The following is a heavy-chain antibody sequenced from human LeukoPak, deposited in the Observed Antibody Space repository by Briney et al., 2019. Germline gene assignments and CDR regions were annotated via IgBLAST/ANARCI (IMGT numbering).Heavy chain of an antibody. CDR2: IYSGDTT. Sequence: GGSLRLSCAASGFSVSASYMSWVRQAPGKGLEWVSVIYSGDTTYYADSVKGRFTISRDNSQNTLYLQMNSLRAGDTAVYYCVRPRPYDIFPGDWGQGTLVTVSS. J-gene: IGHJ4*02. D-gene: IGHD3-9*01. CDR3: VRPRPYDIFPGD. V-gene: IGHV3-53*01. CDR1: GFSVSASY.